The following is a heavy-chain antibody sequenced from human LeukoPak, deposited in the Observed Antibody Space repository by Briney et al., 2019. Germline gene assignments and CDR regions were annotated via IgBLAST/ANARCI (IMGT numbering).Heavy chain of an antibody. J-gene: IGHJ6*03. CDR3: TTRSYDYVWGSWWTYYYYYYMDV. Sequence: TGGSLRLSCAASGFTFSNAWMSWVRQAPGKGLEWVGRIKSKTDGGTTDYAAPVKGRFTISRDDSKNTLYLQMNSLKTEDTAVYYCTTRSYDYVWGSWWTYYYYYYMDVWGKGTTVTVSS. D-gene: IGHD3-16*01. CDR1: GFTFSNAW. CDR2: IKSKTDGGTT. V-gene: IGHV3-15*01.